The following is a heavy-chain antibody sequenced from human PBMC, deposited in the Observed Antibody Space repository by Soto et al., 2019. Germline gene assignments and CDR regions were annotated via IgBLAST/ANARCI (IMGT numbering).Heavy chain of an antibody. CDR3: ASVIGGVCEYSIDY. CDR1: GVCISTGGYY. CDR2: IYYSGRT. Sequence: QVQLPESGPGLVKPSQTLALTCTVSGVCISTGGYYWGWLRQDPGNGLEWIGNIYYSGRTYYNPSRKSRVIMSVETSKNHFALKLWSVTAADTAMYYCASVIGGVCEYSIDYWGQGTLVTVSS. D-gene: IGHD2-8*01. J-gene: IGHJ4*02. V-gene: IGHV4-31*03.